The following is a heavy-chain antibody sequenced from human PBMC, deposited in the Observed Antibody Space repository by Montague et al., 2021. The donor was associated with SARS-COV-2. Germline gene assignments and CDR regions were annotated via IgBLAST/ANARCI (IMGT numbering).Heavy chain of an antibody. D-gene: IGHD2-15*01. J-gene: IGHJ4*02. CDR3: TRAEKGSCGDSNCYQYFFNY. CDR2: TYYRSEWYS. V-gene: IGHV6-1*01. CDR1: GDSVSTNSGT. Sequence: CAISGDSVSTNSGTWNWVRLSPSRGLEWLGRTYYRSEWYSDYSVSVKSRISINPDTSENQFSLQLNSVTPEDTAVYYCTRAEKGSCGDSNCYQYFFNYWGQGTLVTVSS.